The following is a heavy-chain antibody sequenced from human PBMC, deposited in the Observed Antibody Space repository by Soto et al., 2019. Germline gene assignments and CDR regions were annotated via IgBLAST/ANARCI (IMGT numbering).Heavy chain of an antibody. J-gene: IGHJ3*02. D-gene: IGHD6-25*01. CDR3: ASTAESETATMNAFDI. CDR2: IYHSGST. CDR1: GGSISSSNW. Sequence: SETLSLTCAVSGGSISSSNWWSWVRQPPGKGLEWIGGIYHSGSTNYNPSLKSRVTISVDKSKNQFSLKLSSVTAADTAVYYCASTAESETATMNAFDIWGQGTMVTVSS. V-gene: IGHV4-4*02.